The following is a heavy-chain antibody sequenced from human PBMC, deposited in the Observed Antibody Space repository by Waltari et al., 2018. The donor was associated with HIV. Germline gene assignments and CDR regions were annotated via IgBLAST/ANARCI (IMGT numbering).Heavy chain of an antibody. CDR2: ISSSGSTI. V-gene: IGHV3-48*01. J-gene: IGHJ4*02. CDR3: ARDYSGTYADFDY. D-gene: IGHD1-26*01. CDR1: AVTCSSLS. Sequence: EVQLVESGGGLVQPGGSLRSSCHTSAVTCSSLSINWVRQAPGKGLEWFSYISSSGSTIYYADSVRGRFTISRDNAKNSLYLQLSILRAEDTAVHYCARDYSGTYADFDYWGQGTLVTVSS.